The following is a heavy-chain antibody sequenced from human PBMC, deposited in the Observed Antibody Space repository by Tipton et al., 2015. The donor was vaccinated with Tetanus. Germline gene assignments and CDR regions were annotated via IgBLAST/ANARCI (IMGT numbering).Heavy chain of an antibody. V-gene: IGHV4-39*01. Sequence: TLSLTCTVSGGSISSDTYHWGWIRQPPGRGLEWIGSFHYSGNTYYNPSLKSRVTISVDTSKDQFPLRLNSVTAADTAVYYCARHVYGFGALMTPASTHYYYGMDVWGQGTTVTVSS. J-gene: IGHJ6*02. CDR2: FHYSGNT. D-gene: IGHD3-3*01. CDR3: ARHVYGFGALMTPASTHYYYGMDV. CDR1: GGSISSDTYH.